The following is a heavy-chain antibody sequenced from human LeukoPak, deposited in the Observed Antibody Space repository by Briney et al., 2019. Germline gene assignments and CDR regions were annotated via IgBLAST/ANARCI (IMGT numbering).Heavy chain of an antibody. D-gene: IGHD3-22*01. CDR2: IYYSATT. CDR3: ARSSGYLFDP. Sequence: SETLSLTCTVSGGPISSNSYYWGWIRQPPGKGLERNGRIYYSATTYYNPSLKSRVSISVDTSKNKFSLKLSSVSAADTAVYYCARSSGYLFDPWGQGTLVTVSS. V-gene: IGHV4-39*01. J-gene: IGHJ5*02. CDR1: GGPISSNSYY.